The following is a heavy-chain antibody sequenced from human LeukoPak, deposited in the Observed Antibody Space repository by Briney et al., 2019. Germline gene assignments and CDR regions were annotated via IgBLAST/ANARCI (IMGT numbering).Heavy chain of an antibody. V-gene: IGHV1-2*02. Sequence: GAVTVTCKACGYTFTDYYMHWVGQARGQGGEGMGWINPMCVGTNYAQKFHGRVTMPRDTSISTPYMYLSRLKSDDTAVYYCARDLLQRWLAHGPLDYWGQGTLVTVSS. CDR3: ARDLLQRWLAHGPLDY. CDR2: INPMCVGT. J-gene: IGHJ4*02. CDR1: GYTFTDYY. D-gene: IGHD6-19*01.